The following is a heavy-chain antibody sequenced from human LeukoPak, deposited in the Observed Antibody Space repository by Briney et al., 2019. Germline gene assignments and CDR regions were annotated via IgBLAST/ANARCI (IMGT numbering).Heavy chain of an antibody. CDR1: GFTFSNYW. V-gene: IGHV3-7*01. D-gene: IGHD6-19*01. J-gene: IGHJ4*02. Sequence: GGSLRLSCAASGFTFSNYWMTWVRQAPGKGLEWVANIKPDGSAQCYADSVRGRFTISRDSAKNSVFLQMNSLRAEDTAVYHCARPYGIGWSGLEHWGRGTLVTVSS. CDR3: ARPYGIGWSGLEH. CDR2: IKPDGSAQ.